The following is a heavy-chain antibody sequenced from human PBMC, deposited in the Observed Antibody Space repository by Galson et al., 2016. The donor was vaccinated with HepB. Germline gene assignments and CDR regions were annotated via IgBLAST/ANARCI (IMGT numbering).Heavy chain of an antibody. V-gene: IGHV3-33*01. Sequence: SLRLSCAASGFSFSSYGMVWVRQAPGKGLKWVAGIWYNGSTKHYGDSVKGRFTISRDNTQRRMYLQMDSLRAEDTAIYYCARWAGPSQNLDYWGQGILVTVSS. CDR1: GFSFSSYG. CDR3: ARWAGPSQNLDY. J-gene: IGHJ4*02. CDR2: IWYNGSTK. D-gene: IGHD6-6*01.